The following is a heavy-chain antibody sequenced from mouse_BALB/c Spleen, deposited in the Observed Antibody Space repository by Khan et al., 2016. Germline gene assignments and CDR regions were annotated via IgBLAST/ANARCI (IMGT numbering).Heavy chain of an antibody. D-gene: IGHD1-1*01. CDR2: ISYSGST. CDR1: GYSITSDYA. J-gene: IGHJ2*01. CDR3: ARYYYGSGYFDY. Sequence: EVQLQESGPGLVKPSQSLSLTCTVTGYSITSDYAWNWIRQFPGNKLEWMGYISYSGSTSSHPSLKRRISITRATSKNQFFLPLNSVTTADTATYCCARYYYGSGYFDYWGQGTTLTVSS. V-gene: IGHV3-2*02.